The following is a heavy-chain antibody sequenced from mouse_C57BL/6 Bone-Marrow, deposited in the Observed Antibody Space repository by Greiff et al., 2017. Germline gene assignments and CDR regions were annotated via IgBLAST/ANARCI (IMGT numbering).Heavy chain of an antibody. J-gene: IGHJ1*03. V-gene: IGHV1-64*01. CDR1: GYTFTSYW. D-gene: IGHD2-3*01. CDR3: ADDGYPYWYFDV. Sequence: VKLQESGAELVKPGASVKLSCKASGYTFTSYWMHWVKQRPGQGLEWIGMIHPNSGSTNYNEKFKSKATLTVDKSSSTAYMQLSSLTSEDSAVYYCADDGYPYWYFDVWGTGTTVTVSS. CDR2: IHPNSGST.